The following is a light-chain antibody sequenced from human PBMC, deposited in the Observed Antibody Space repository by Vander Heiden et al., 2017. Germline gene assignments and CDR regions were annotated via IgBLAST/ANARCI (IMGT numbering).Light chain of an antibody. Sequence: DIVLTQSPGTLSLSPGERATLSCRASQSVSSNYLAWYQQKPGQAPRLLIYGASSRATGIPDRFSGSGSGTDFTLTISRLEPEDFAVYYCQQYGSSPPLTFGGGTKVEIK. J-gene: IGKJ4*01. CDR1: QSVSSNY. CDR2: GAS. CDR3: QQYGSSPPLT. V-gene: IGKV3-20*01.